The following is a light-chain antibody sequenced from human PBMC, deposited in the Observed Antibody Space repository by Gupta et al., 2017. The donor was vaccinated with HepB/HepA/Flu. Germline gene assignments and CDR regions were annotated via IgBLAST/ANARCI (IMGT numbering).Light chain of an antibody. CDR3: QQYYSTPPPT. Sequence: DIVMTQSPDSLAVSLGERATINCKSSQRVLYSSNNKNYLAWYQQKPGQPPKLLIYWASTRESGVPDRFSGSGSGTDFTLTISSLQAEDVAVYYCQQYYSTPPPTFGGGTKVETK. V-gene: IGKV4-1*01. CDR1: QRVLYSSNNKNY. J-gene: IGKJ4*01. CDR2: WAS.